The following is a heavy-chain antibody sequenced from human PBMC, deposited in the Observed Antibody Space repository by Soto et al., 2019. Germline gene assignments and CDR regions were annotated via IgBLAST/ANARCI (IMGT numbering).Heavy chain of an antibody. CDR3: VRRIGDYFDY. CDR2: IYYSGST. V-gene: IGHV4-59*01. CDR1: GGSISSYY. J-gene: IGHJ4*02. Sequence: PSETLSLTCTVSGGSISSYYWSWIRQPPGKGLEWIGYIYYSGSTNYNPSLKSRLTISVDTSKNQFSLNLSSVTAADTAVYYCVRRIGDYFDYWGQGTLVTVS.